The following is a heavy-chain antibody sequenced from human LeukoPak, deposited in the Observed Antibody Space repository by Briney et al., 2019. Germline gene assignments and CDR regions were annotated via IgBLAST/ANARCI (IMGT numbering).Heavy chain of an antibody. D-gene: IGHD5-18*01. CDR3: ARIWMSGYSS. V-gene: IGHV4-34*01. J-gene: IGHJ5*02. CDR1: GGSFSGYY. Sequence: SETLSLTCAVYGGSFSGYYWSWIRQPPGKGLEWIGEINHSGSTNYNPSLKSRVTISVDTSKNQFSLKLSSVTAADTAVYYCARIWMSGYSSWGQGTLVTVSS. CDR2: INHSGST.